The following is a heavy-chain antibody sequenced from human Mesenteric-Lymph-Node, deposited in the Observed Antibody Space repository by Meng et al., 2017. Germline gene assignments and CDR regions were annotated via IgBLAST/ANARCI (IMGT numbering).Heavy chain of an antibody. CDR1: GFTFSSYA. CDR2: ISYDGSNK. J-gene: IGHJ4*02. D-gene: IGHD4-17*01. Sequence: QVQLVESGGGVVQPGRSLRLSCAASGFTFSSYAMHWVRQAPGKGLEWVAVISYDGSNKYYADSVKGRFTISRDNSKNTLYLQMNSLRAEDTAVYYCANGDYFSIDYWGQGTLVTVSS. V-gene: IGHV3-30*04. CDR3: ANGDYFSIDY.